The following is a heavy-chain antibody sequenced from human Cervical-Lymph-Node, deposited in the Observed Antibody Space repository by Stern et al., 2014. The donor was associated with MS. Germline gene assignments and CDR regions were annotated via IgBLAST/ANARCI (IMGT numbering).Heavy chain of an antibody. Sequence: VQLVQSGGGLMQPGGSLRLSCAASGFTVNNNYMTWVRQATGKGLEWVSVIYSGGNTYYADSVKGRFTISRDNSENTLFLQMNSLRAEDTAVYYCATAPTIGVWGQGTTVTVSS. CDR3: ATAPTIGV. D-gene: IGHD4/OR15-4a*01. CDR2: IYSGGNT. CDR1: GFTVNNNY. J-gene: IGHJ6*02. V-gene: IGHV3-53*01.